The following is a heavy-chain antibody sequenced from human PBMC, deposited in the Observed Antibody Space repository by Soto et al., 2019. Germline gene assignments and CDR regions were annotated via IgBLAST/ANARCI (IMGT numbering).Heavy chain of an antibody. CDR3: EKEGLYKTLDD. Sequence: PXGSLRLSCAASGFTFKSYCMHWVRQAPGKGLEWVAVISYDGNNKYYADSVKGRFTISRDIPKNTLYLQLNSLRAEDTAVYYCEKEGLYKTLDDWGQGTLVTVSS. CDR2: ISYDGNNK. V-gene: IGHV3-30*18. D-gene: IGHD1-1*01. CDR1: GFTFKSYC. J-gene: IGHJ4*02.